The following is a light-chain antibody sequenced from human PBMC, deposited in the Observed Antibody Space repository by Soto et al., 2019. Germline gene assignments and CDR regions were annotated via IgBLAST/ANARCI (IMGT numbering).Light chain of an antibody. CDR1: SSNIGGYT. CDR3: AAWDDSLNGVV. V-gene: IGLV1-44*01. CDR2: NNN. Sequence: QSVLTQPPSASGTPGQRVTISCSGSSSNIGGYTVNWYQQLPGTAPKLLIYNNNQRPSGVPDRFSGSKSGTSAPLAISGLQSEDEADYYCAAWDDSLNGVVFGGGTQLTVL. J-gene: IGLJ2*01.